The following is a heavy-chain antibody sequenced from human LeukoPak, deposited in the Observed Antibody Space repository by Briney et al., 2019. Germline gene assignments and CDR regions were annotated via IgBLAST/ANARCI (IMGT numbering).Heavy chain of an antibody. J-gene: IGHJ4*02. D-gene: IGHD5-18*01. Sequence: SGTLSLTCAVSGVSISSGNWWIWVRQPPGKGLEWIGETHRSGDTKYSPSLETRVTISTDRYNNHLSLNLHSVTAADTAVYYCATRDESRTDVVPPDYWGQGTLVTVSS. CDR2: THRSGDT. V-gene: IGHV4-4*02. CDR3: ATRDESRTDVVPPDY. CDR1: GVSISSGNW.